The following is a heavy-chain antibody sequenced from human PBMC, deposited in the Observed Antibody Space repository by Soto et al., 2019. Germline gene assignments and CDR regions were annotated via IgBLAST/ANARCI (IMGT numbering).Heavy chain of an antibody. J-gene: IGHJ4*02. V-gene: IGHV4-59*01. CDR2: IYYSGST. D-gene: IGHD3-10*01. Sequence: SETLSLSCTVSVGSISSYYWSWIRQPPGKGLEWIGYIYYSGSTNYNPSLKSRVTISVDTSKNQFSLKLSSVTAADTAVYYCASLGRGVPPYDFDYWGQGTLVTVSS. CDR1: VGSISSYY. CDR3: ASLGRGVPPYDFDY.